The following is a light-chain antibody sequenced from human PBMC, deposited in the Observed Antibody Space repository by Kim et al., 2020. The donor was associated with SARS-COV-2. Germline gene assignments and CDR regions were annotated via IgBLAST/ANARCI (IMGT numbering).Light chain of an antibody. Sequence: LAPGERATLSCRASQSVSRSYLAWYQQKPGQAPGLLIYGASSRATGIPDRFSGSGSGTDFTLTISRLEPEDFAVYYCQQYGSSLYSFGQGTKLEI. CDR1: QSVSRSY. CDR2: GAS. V-gene: IGKV3-20*01. CDR3: QQYGSSLYS. J-gene: IGKJ2*03.